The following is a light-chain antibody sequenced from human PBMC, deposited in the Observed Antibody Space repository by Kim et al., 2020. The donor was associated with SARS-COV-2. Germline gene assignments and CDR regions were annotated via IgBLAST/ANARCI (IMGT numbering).Light chain of an antibody. Sequence: QRDTITCTGNSSSIGAGYDVHWYQQHPRTGPKLLLHGDGHRPSGVPDRFSGSKSGASASLAITGLHGEDEADYYYQPYSGSRSGWVFGGGTKVTVL. CDR3: QPYSGSRSGWV. CDR1: SSSIGAGYD. J-gene: IGLJ3*02. CDR2: GDG. V-gene: IGLV1-40*03.